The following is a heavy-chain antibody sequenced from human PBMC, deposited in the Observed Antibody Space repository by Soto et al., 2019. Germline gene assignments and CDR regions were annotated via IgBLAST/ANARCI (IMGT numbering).Heavy chain of an antibody. D-gene: IGHD2-15*01. CDR2: INTDGSNT. J-gene: IGHJ5*02. V-gene: IGHV3-74*01. CDR3: AREFCSGGNCYTYYFDP. CDR1: GLTFNRYW. Sequence: PGESLRLSCAASGLTFNRYWMHWVRHAPGKGLVWVSHINTDGSNTNYADSVKGRFTISRDNAKSTLFLQMNSLRDEDTAVYYCAREFCSGGNCYTYYFDPWGQG.